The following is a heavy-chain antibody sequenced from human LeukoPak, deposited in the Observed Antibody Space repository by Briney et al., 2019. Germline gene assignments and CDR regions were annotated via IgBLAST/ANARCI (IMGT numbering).Heavy chain of an antibody. J-gene: IGHJ4*02. D-gene: IGHD3-10*01. V-gene: IGHV4-59*01. CDR1: SGSISSYY. CDR3: ARGHYTMVRGVDSFDY. CDR2: IYYSGST. Sequence: SETLSLTCTVSSGSISSYYWNWIRQPPGKGLEWIGYIYYSGSTNYNPSLKSRVTISVDTSNNQFSLKLNSVTAADTAVYYCARGHYTMVRGVDSFDYWGQGTLVTVSS.